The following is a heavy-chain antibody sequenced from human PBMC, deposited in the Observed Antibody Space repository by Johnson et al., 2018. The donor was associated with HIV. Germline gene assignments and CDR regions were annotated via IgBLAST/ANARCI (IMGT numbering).Heavy chain of an antibody. CDR3: ARGAFLKVYVSDDAFDI. Sequence: QVLLVESGGGVVQPGKSLRLSCSASRFTFSNYAMNWVRQAPGKGLEWMAIISYDGSNKNYADSVKGRFTIPRDNSKNTLYLQLNNLRAEDTAVYYCARGAFLKVYVSDDAFDIWGQGTMVTVSS. CDR1: RFTFSNYA. CDR2: ISYDGSNK. V-gene: IGHV3-30*03. J-gene: IGHJ3*02. D-gene: IGHD2-8*01.